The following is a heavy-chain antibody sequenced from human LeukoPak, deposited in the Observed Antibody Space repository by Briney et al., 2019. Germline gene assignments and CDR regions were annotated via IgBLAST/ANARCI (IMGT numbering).Heavy chain of an antibody. J-gene: IGHJ5*02. CDR2: IYTSGST. CDR3: ARDQFYSSSWPPGFDP. V-gene: IGHV4-4*07. CDR1: GGSFSSYY. Sequence: SETLSLTCAVYGGSFSSYYWSWIRQPAGKGLEWIGRIYTSGSTNYNPSLKSRVTMSVDTSKNQFSLKLSSVTAADTAVYYCARDQFYSSSWPPGFDPWGQGTPVTVSS. D-gene: IGHD6-13*01.